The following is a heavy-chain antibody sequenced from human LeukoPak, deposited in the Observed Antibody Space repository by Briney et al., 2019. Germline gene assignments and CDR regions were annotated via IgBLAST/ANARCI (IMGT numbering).Heavy chain of an antibody. V-gene: IGHV4-34*01. Sequence: SETLSLTCAIYGGSFSGYYWNWIRQPPGKGLEWIGEINHSGNTNYNPSLKSRVTMSVDTSKYQFSLRLSSVTAADTAVYYCARDHNYDSSGYFLYYWGQGTLVTVSS. CDR1: GGSFSGYY. CDR2: INHSGNT. CDR3: ARDHNYDSSGYFLYY. D-gene: IGHD3-22*01. J-gene: IGHJ4*02.